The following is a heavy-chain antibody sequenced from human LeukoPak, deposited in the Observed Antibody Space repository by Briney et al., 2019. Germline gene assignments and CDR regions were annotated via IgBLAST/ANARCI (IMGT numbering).Heavy chain of an antibody. Sequence: SETLSLTCTVSGHSIINSYYWGWIRQPPGEGLEWIESIYHTGSTYYNPSLKSRVTISVDTSKNQFSLKLNSVTAADTAVYYCARAVDSSGFSSFQHWGQGTLVTVSS. CDR1: GHSIINSYY. J-gene: IGHJ1*01. V-gene: IGHV4-38-2*02. CDR2: IYHTGST. D-gene: IGHD3-22*01. CDR3: ARAVDSSGFSSFQH.